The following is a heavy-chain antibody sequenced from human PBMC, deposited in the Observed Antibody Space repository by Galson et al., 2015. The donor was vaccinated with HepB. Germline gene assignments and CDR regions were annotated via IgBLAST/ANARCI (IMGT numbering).Heavy chain of an antibody. D-gene: IGHD5/OR15-5a*01. CDR3: ARGPPRPRYLRWGPFDY. CDR2: ISYDGSNK. V-gene: IGHV3-30*04. Sequence: SLRLSCAASGFTFSSYAMHWVRQAPGKGLEWVAVISYDGSNKYYADSVKGRFTISRDNSKNTLYLQMNSLRAEDTAVYYCARGPPRPRYLRWGPFDYWGQGTLVTVSS. CDR1: GFTFSSYA. J-gene: IGHJ4*02.